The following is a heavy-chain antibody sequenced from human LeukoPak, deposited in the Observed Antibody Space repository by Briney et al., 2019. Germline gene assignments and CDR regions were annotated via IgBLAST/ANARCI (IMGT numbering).Heavy chain of an antibody. Sequence: ASVKVSCKASGGTFSSYAISWVRQAPGQGLEWMGGIIPIFGTANYAQKFQGRVTITTDESTSTAYMELSSLRSEDTAVYYCARTPRGDCSSTSCYGAIYYYYGMDVWGQGTTVTVSS. D-gene: IGHD2-2*01. CDR3: ARTPRGDCSSTSCYGAIYYYYGMDV. J-gene: IGHJ6*02. CDR1: GGTFSSYA. CDR2: IIPIFGTA. V-gene: IGHV1-69*05.